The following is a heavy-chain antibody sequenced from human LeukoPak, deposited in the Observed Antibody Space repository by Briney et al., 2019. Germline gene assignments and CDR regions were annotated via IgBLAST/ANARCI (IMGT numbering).Heavy chain of an antibody. Sequence: GGSLRLSCAASGFTFSSYWMSWVRQAPGKGLEWVANIKQDGSEKYYVDSVKGRFTISRDNAKNSLYLQMNSLRAEDTAVYYCARDQCALRFLECPREYGMDVWGQGTTVTVSS. CDR1: GFTFSSYW. D-gene: IGHD3-3*01. J-gene: IGHJ6*02. V-gene: IGHV3-7*01. CDR2: IKQDGSEK. CDR3: ARDQCALRFLECPREYGMDV.